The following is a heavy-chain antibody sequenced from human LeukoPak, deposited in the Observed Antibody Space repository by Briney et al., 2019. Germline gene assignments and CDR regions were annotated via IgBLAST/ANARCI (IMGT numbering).Heavy chain of an antibody. V-gene: IGHV4-61*02. CDR2: IYTSGST. CDR1: GGSISSGSYY. Sequence: SETLSLTCTVSGGSISSGSYYWSWIRQPAGKGLEWIGRIYTSGSTNYNPSLKSRVTISVDTSKNQFSLKLSSVTAADTAVYYCARDSRGQPRDYYYMDVWGKGTTVTVSS. D-gene: IGHD3-10*01. J-gene: IGHJ6*03. CDR3: ARDSRGQPRDYYYMDV.